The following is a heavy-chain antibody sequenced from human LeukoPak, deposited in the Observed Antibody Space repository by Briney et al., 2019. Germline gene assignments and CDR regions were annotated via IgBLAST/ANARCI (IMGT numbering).Heavy chain of an antibody. Sequence: GESLKISCKGSGYIITSYCSGWVRQMPRKRVEWMGIIYPVDSDTRSSPSFQGQVTISAEKSISTAYLQWSSLKASDTAMYYWASRITMVRGVIMDSGYWGQGTLVTVSS. V-gene: IGHV5-51*01. CDR1: GYIITSYC. J-gene: IGHJ4*02. D-gene: IGHD3-10*01. CDR3: ASRITMVRGVIMDSGY. CDR2: IYPVDSDT.